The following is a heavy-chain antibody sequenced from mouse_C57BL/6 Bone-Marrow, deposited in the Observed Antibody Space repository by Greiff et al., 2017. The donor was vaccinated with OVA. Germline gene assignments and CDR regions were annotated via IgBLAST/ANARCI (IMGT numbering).Heavy chain of an antibody. CDR3: ARSPYYYGSSYTAWFAY. V-gene: IGHV1-69*01. CDR1: GYTFTSYW. D-gene: IGHD1-1*01. CDR2: IDPSDSYT. Sequence: QVQLQQPGAELVMPGASVKLSCKASGYTFTSYWMHWVKQRPGQGLEWIGEIDPSDSYTNYNQKFKGKSTLTVDKSSSTAYMQLSSLTSEDSAVYDCARSPYYYGSSYTAWFAYWGQGTLVTVSA. J-gene: IGHJ3*01.